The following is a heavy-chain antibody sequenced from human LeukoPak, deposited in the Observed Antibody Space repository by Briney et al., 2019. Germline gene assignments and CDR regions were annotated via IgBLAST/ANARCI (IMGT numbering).Heavy chain of an antibody. J-gene: IGHJ4*02. Sequence: ASVKVSCKASGGSFRSYAINWVRQAPGQGLEWMGGIIPMFDTTNYAQQFQGRVTITADKSTSTSYMELSSLRFEDTAVYYCARDGRGYSDYDFRYFDYWGQGTLVTVSS. CDR3: ARDGRGYSDYDFRYFDY. CDR2: IIPMFDTT. D-gene: IGHD5-12*01. CDR1: GGSFRSYA. V-gene: IGHV1-69*06.